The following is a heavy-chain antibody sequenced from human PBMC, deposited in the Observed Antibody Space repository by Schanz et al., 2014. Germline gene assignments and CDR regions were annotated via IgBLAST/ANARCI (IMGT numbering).Heavy chain of an antibody. J-gene: IGHJ6*02. D-gene: IGHD3-10*02. CDR2: VYYTGST. CDR3: ARDKVTTLGYYGMDV. V-gene: IGHV4-59*01. CDR1: GGSISSYY. Sequence: QVQLQESGPGLVKPSETLSLTCTVSGGSISSYYWNWIRQPPGKGLQWIGYVYYTGSTPYNPALKSRVTISVVPSKRQFSLKLSSVTAADTAAYYGARDKVTTLGYYGMDVWGQGTTVTVSS.